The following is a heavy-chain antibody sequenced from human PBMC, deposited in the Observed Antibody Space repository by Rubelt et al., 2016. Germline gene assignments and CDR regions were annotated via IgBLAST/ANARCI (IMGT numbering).Heavy chain of an antibody. D-gene: IGHD1-26*01. CDR1: GFIFSSYG. CDR2: ISGSGGST. Sequence: EVQLLESGGGLVQPGGSLRLSCAASGFIFSSYGMSWVRQAPGKGLEWVSAISGSGGSTYYADSVKGRFTISRDNSKETVYRQMNSLRAEDTAVYYCAKGASGSYAVDYWGQGTLVTVSS. J-gene: IGHJ4*02. V-gene: IGHV3-23*01. CDR3: AKGASGSYAVDY.